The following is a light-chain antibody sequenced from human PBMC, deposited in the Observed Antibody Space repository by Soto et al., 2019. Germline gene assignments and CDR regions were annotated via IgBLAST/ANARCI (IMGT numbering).Light chain of an antibody. V-gene: IGLV1-51*01. J-gene: IGLJ2*01. CDR1: NSNIGNNY. Sequence: QSVLTQPPSVSAAPGQKVTISCSGSNSNIGNNYVSWYQQLPGTAPKLLIYDNNKRPSGIPDRFSGSKSGTSATLGITGLQTGDEADYYCGAWDDSLSVVFGGGTKVTVL. CDR2: DNN. CDR3: GAWDDSLSVV.